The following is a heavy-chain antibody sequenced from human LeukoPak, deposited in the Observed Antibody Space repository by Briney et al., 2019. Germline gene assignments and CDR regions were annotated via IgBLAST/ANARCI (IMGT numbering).Heavy chain of an antibody. Sequence: GGSLRLSCAASGFTFSSYSMNWVRQAPGKGLEWVSSISSSSSYIYYADSVKGRFTISRDNAKNSLYLQMNSLRAEDTAVYYCARALGYYYDSSGYYSNDAFDIWGQGTMVTISS. J-gene: IGHJ3*02. V-gene: IGHV3-21*01. D-gene: IGHD3-22*01. CDR3: ARALGYYYDSSGYYSNDAFDI. CDR1: GFTFSSYS. CDR2: ISSSSSYI.